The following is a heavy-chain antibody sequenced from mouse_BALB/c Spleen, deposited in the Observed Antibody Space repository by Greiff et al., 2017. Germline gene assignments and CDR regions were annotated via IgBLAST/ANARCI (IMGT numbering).Heavy chain of an antibody. CDR1: GYTFTNYW. CDR2: IYPGGGYT. CDR3: ARERFTTTVVDYWYFDV. D-gene: IGHD1-1*01. Sequence: QVQLQQSGAELVRPGTSVKISCKASGYTFTNYWLGWVKQRPGHGLEWIGDIYPGGGYTNYNEKFKGKATLTADTSSSTAYMQLSSLTSEDSAVYFCARERFTTTVVDYWYFDVWGAGTTVTVSS. J-gene: IGHJ1*01. V-gene: IGHV1-63*02.